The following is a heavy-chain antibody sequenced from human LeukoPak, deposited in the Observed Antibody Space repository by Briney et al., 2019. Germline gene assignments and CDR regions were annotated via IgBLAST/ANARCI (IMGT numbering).Heavy chain of an antibody. CDR3: AFRGSGYYFDY. J-gene: IGHJ4*02. V-gene: IGHV1-2*02. Sequence: ASVKVSCKASGYSFSGYYMHWVRQAPGQGLEWMGWINPNSGDTDYAQKFQGRVTMTRDTSTSTAYMELRSLRSDDTAVYYCAFRGSGYYFDYWGQGTLVTVSS. CDR1: GYSFSGYY. D-gene: IGHD3-22*01. CDR2: INPNSGDT.